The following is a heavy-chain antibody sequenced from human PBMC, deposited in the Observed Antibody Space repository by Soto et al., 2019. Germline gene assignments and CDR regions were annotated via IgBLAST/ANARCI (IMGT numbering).Heavy chain of an antibody. CDR3: VKKGYSYDPFGY. Sequence: TLVNPTQTLTLTCTFSGFSLTTSGVGVGWIRQPPGKALEWLALIFWNDDERYSPSLKSRLTITKDTSKNQVVLTMTNMDPVETAKYYCVKKGYSYDPFGYWGRGTLVTVSS. J-gene: IGHJ4*02. V-gene: IGHV2-5*04. CDR1: GFSLTTSGVG. D-gene: IGHD5-18*01. CDR2: IFWNDDE.